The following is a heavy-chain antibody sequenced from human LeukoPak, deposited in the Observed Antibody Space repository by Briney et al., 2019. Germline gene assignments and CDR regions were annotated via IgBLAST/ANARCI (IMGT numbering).Heavy chain of an antibody. CDR1: DFTFSTYD. J-gene: IGHJ4*02. CDR3: AGKLPGATYYFDS. V-gene: IGHV3-23*01. D-gene: IGHD2-21*01. CDR2: ISDSGRYI. Sequence: GGSLRLSCVASDFTFSTYDMTWVRQAPGKGLEWVSSISDSGRYIFTADSMRGRFTISRHNSANTLYLQMYSLRVDDTATYFCAGKLPGATYYFDSWGQGTLVTVSS.